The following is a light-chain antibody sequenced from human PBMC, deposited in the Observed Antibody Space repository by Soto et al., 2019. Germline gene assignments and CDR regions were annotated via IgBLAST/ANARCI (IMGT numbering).Light chain of an antibody. Sequence: QSALTQPASVSGSPGQSITISCTGTSFDIGGYYYVSWYQHHPGKAPKLIISEVTNRPSGVSSRFSGSKSGNTASLTISGLQAEDEADYYCTSYTSSTTLIFGGGNKLTVL. J-gene: IGLJ2*01. V-gene: IGLV2-14*01. CDR2: EVT. CDR1: SFDIGGYYY. CDR3: TSYTSSTTLI.